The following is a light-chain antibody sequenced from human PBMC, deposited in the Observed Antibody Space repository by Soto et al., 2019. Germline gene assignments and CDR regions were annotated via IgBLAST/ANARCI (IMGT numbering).Light chain of an antibody. J-gene: IGLJ1*01. CDR3: QTWVTGIYV. V-gene: IGLV4-69*01. CDR1: SGHSSYA. CDR2: LNSDGSH. Sequence: QLVLTQSPSASASLGASVKLTCTLSSGHSSYAIAWHQQQPEKGPRYLMKLNSDGSHSKGDGIPDRFSGSSSGAERYLPLSSLQSEDEADYYCQTWVTGIYVFGTGTKLTV.